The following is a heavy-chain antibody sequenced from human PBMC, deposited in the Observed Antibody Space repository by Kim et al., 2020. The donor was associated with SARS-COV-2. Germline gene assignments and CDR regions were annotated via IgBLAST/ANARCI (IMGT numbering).Heavy chain of an antibody. Sequence: SETLSLTCTVSGGSISNYYWSWIRQPPGKGLEWIAYISYSGSPNYKPSLQRRVTRSINTSKNQFSLRLSPVTAADTAVYYCARHRVVRGSERGYYFDSWG. CDR1: GGSISNYY. CDR3: ARHRVVRGSERGYYFDS. J-gene: IGHJ4*01. CDR2: ISYSGSP. D-gene: IGHD5-12*01. V-gene: IGHV4-59*08.